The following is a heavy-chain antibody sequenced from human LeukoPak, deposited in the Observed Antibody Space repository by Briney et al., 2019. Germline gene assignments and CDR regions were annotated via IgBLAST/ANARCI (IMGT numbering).Heavy chain of an antibody. V-gene: IGHV3-74*01. CDR2: INSDGSST. D-gene: IGHD6-19*01. Sequence: GGSLRLSCAASGFTFSNYWMHWVRQAPGKGLVWVSRINSDGSSTTYADSVKGRFTISRDNAKNTLYLQMNSLRAADTAVYYCARGTLYSNGLTELFYWGQGTLVTVSS. CDR1: GFTFSNYW. J-gene: IGHJ4*02. CDR3: ARGTLYSNGLTELFY.